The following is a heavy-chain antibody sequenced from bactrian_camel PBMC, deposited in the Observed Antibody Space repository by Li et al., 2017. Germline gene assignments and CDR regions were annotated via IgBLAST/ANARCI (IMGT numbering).Heavy chain of an antibody. CDR1: GFPFSNNW. Sequence: SCAASGFPFSNNWMHWVRQAPGKGLEWVSSIYSDGSNTYYADSVKGRFTISQDIAKNTVYLQMNNLKPEDTAVYYCAADPKAGSCYSGSWLLLADYGSWGQGTQVTVS. V-gene: IGHV3S6*01. CDR3: AADPKAGSCYSGSWLLLADYGS. D-gene: IGHD2*01. CDR2: IYSDGSNT. J-gene: IGHJ4*01.